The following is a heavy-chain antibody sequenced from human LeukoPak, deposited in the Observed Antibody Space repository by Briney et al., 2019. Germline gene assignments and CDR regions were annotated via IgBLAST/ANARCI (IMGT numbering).Heavy chain of an antibody. J-gene: IGHJ4*02. D-gene: IGHD2-21*01. CDR1: GFTFINYG. Sequence: GGSLRPSCAASGFTFINYGIEWVRQAPGKGLEWVSYISTSVSTTYYADSVKGRFTISRDNGKNSLYLQMNSLRDEDTAVYYCARYGRLGGESFDYWGQGTLVTVSS. CDR2: ISTSVSTT. V-gene: IGHV3-48*02. CDR3: ARYGRLGGESFDY.